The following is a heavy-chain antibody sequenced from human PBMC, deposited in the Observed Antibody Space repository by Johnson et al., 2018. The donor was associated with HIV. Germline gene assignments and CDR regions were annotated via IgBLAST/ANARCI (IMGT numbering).Heavy chain of an antibody. CDR2: ISYDGSNK. CDR1: GFTFSSYA. CDR3: ARDAVTVVRGVIYGWVVFDI. Sequence: QVQLVESGGGVVQPGRSLRLSCAASGFTFSSYAMHWVRQAPGKGLEWVAVISYDGSNKYQADSVKGRFTISRANSKNTLYLQMNSLRAEDTAVYFCARDAVTVVRGVIYGWVVFDIWGQGTVVIVSS. V-gene: IGHV3-30*04. D-gene: IGHD3-10*01. J-gene: IGHJ3*02.